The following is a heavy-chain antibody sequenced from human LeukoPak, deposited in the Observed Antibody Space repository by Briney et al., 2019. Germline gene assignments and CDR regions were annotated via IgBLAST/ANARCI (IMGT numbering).Heavy chain of an antibody. D-gene: IGHD4-17*01. V-gene: IGHV1-2*04. J-gene: IGHJ6*02. CDR2: INPNSGGT. CDR1: GYTFTGYY. Sequence: ASVKVSCKASGYTFTGYYMHWVRQAPGQGLEWMGWINPNSGGTNYAQKFQGWVTMTRDTSISTAYMELSRLRSDDTAVYYCARDRSDYGDYYYYGMDVWGQGTTVTVSS. CDR3: ARDRSDYGDYYYYGMDV.